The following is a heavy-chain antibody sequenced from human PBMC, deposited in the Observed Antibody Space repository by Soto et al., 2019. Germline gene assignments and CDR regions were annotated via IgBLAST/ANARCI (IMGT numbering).Heavy chain of an antibody. D-gene: IGHD2-21*01. Sequence: PSETLSLTCAVSGGSISSSNWWSWVRQPPGKGLEWIGEISHSGTTNYNPSLKSRVTISVDKSKNQFSLKLRSVTAADTAVYYCASFSDRSEPASILYWGQGTLVTVSS. J-gene: IGHJ4*02. CDR3: ASFSDRSEPASILY. CDR2: ISHSGTT. V-gene: IGHV4-4*02. CDR1: GGSISSSNW.